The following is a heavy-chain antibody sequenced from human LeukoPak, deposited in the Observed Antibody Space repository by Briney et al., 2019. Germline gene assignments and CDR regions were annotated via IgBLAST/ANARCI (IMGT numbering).Heavy chain of an antibody. CDR3: AGGGGYYYGYFDY. Sequence: QTGGSLRLSCAASGFTFDDYAMHWVRQAPGKGLEWVSGISWNSGTIGYADSVKGRFTISRDNAKSSLYLQMNSLRAEDTAVYYCAGGGGYYYGYFDYWGQGTLVTVSS. D-gene: IGHD3-22*01. CDR1: GFTFDDYA. J-gene: IGHJ4*02. CDR2: ISWNSGTI. V-gene: IGHV3-9*01.